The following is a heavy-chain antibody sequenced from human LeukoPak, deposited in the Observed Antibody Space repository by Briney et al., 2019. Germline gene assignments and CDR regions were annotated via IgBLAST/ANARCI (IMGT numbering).Heavy chain of an antibody. D-gene: IGHD6-6*01. J-gene: IGHJ4*02. Sequence: GRSLRLSCAASGFTFSSYGMHWVRQAPGKGLEWVAVISYDGSNKYYADSVKGRFTISRDNSKNTLYLQMNSLRAEDTAVYYCAKGKYSSYGSPADYWGQGTLVTVSS. CDR2: ISYDGSNK. CDR3: AKGKYSSYGSPADY. CDR1: GFTFSSYG. V-gene: IGHV3-30*18.